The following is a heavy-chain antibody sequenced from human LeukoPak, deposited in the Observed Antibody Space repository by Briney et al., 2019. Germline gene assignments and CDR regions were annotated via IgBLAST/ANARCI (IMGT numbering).Heavy chain of an antibody. J-gene: IGHJ4*02. CDR2: ISYSGTP. D-gene: IGHD4-17*01. CDR1: GGSINTANYY. V-gene: IGHV4-30-4*08. CDR3: ARDRYGDFEDY. Sequence: NPSQTLSLTCNVSGGSINTANYYWTWVRQPPGKGLEWIGYISYSGTPYYNPSLNSRVTISLDTSKNPFSLRLNSVTAADTAMYYCARDRYGDFEDYWGQGTLVTVSS.